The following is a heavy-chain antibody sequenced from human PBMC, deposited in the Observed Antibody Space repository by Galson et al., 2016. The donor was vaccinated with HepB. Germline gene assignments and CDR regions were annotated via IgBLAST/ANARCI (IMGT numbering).Heavy chain of an antibody. J-gene: IGHJ6*02. V-gene: IGHV3-30*18. Sequence: SLRLSCAASGFAFSSYGMHWVRQAPGKGLEWVAVISYDGGKKYYSDSVKGRFTISRDNSKNTLSLQMTSLRGDDSAVYYCAKDLDPGTVVTPTGVGYYYCGLDVWGQGTTVTVSS. CDR3: AKDLDPGTVVTPTGVGYYYCGLDV. CDR1: GFAFSSYG. D-gene: IGHD2-2*01. CDR2: ISYDGGKK.